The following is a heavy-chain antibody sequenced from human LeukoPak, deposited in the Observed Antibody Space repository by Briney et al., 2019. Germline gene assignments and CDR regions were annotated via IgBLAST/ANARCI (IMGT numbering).Heavy chain of an antibody. Sequence: GGSLRLSCAASGFTFSAYTMNWVRQAPGKGLEWVSSISSSSSYIYYADSVKGRFTISRDNAKNSLYLQMNSLRAEDTAAYYCAKGRRDGHNFDFDYWGQGTLVTVSS. CDR3: AKGRRDGHNFDFDY. CDR2: ISSSSSYI. V-gene: IGHV3-21*04. J-gene: IGHJ4*02. CDR1: GFTFSAYT. D-gene: IGHD5-24*01.